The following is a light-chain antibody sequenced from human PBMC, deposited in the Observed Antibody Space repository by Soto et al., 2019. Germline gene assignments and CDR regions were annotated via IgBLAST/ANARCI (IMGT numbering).Light chain of an antibody. CDR3: TSYTRSDIGV. V-gene: IGLV2-14*01. Sequence: HSVLTQPASVSGSPGQSITISCTGTSSDVGGYDFVSWYQQRPGKAPKLIIYDVSNRPSGVSNRFSGSKSGNTASLTISGLQAEDEADYYCTSYTRSDIGVFGGGTKLTVL. CDR2: DVS. J-gene: IGLJ3*02. CDR1: SSDVGGYDF.